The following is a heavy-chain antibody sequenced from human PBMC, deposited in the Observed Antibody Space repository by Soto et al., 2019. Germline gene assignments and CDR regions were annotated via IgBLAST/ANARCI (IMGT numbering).Heavy chain of an antibody. Sequence: QVQLVQSGAEVKKPGSSVKVSCRASGGTFSNYAVSWVRQAPGQGLEWMGGIILPFGTANYAQKFQGRVTITADESRVTTYMEFSSLRFEDTAVYYCERGPDYEAYFDFWGQGTLVTVSS. D-gene: IGHD4-17*01. V-gene: IGHV1-69*12. CDR2: IILPFGTA. CDR3: ERGPDYEAYFDF. J-gene: IGHJ4*02. CDR1: GGTFSNYA.